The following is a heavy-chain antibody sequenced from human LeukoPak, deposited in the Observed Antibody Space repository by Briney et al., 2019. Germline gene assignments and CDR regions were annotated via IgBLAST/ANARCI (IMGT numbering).Heavy chain of an antibody. Sequence: SETLSLTCTVSGGSISSGGYYWSWIRQPPGKGLEWIGEINHSGSSNYNPSLKSRVTISVDTSKNHFSLKLTSVSAADTAVYYCARGPYGEPGDSWGQGTLVTVSS. CDR1: GGSISSGGYY. V-gene: IGHV4-39*02. CDR2: INHSGSS. J-gene: IGHJ4*02. CDR3: ARGPYGEPGDS. D-gene: IGHD3-10*01.